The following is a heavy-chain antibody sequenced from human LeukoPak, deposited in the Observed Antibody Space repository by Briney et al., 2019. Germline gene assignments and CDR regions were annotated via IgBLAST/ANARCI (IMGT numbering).Heavy chain of an antibody. J-gene: IGHJ4*02. V-gene: IGHV3-9*01. CDR1: GFTFDDYA. CDR2: ISWNSGSI. CDR3: AKDIRYQLLYVTLDY. D-gene: IGHD2-2*02. Sequence: GGSLGLSCAASGFTFDDYAMRWVRQAPGKGLEWVSGISWNSGSIGYADSVKGRFTISRDNAKNSLYLQMNSLRAEDTALYYCAKDIRYQLLYVTLDYWGQGTLVTVSS.